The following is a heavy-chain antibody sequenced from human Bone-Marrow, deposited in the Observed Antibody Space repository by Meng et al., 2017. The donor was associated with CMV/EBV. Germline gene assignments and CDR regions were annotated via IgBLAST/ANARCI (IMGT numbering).Heavy chain of an antibody. CDR2: IYYSGST. CDR3: AREYYYDSSAFDP. D-gene: IGHD3-22*01. J-gene: IGHJ5*02. V-gene: IGHV4-59*01. Sequence: GSLRLSCTVSGGSISSYYWSWIRQPPGKGLEWIGYIYYSGSTNYNPSLKSRVTISVDTSKNQFSLKLSSVTAADTAVYYCAREYYYDSSAFDPRGQGTLVTVSS. CDR1: GGSISSYY.